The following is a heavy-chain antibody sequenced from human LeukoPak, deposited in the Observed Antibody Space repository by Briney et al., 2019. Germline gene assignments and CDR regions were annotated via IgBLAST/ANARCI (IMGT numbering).Heavy chain of an antibody. CDR2: IKQDGSEK. Sequence: PGGSLRLSCAASGFTFSSYWMSWVRQAPGKGLEGVANIKQDGSEKYYVDSVKGRFTISRDNAKNSLYLQMNSLRAEDTAVYYCARDGVNYDILTGYYTGYYFDYRGQGTLVTVSS. D-gene: IGHD3-9*01. J-gene: IGHJ4*02. V-gene: IGHV3-7*01. CDR3: ARDGVNYDILTGYYTGYYFDY. CDR1: GFTFSSYW.